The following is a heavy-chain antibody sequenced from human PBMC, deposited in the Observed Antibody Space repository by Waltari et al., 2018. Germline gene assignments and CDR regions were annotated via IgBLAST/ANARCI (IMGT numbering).Heavy chain of an antibody. CDR2: IRGSGDNT. CDR1: GFRFRSFH. CDR3: AKWRGETSDNDY. D-gene: IGHD3-3*01. V-gene: IGHV3-23*01. J-gene: IGHJ4*02. Sequence: DVQLLESGGGLVQPGGSLRLTCAASGFRFRSFHMGWVRQAPGKGLEYVSFIRGSGDNTWYADSVKGRFTISRDNSRNTVSLQMNTLRAEDTALYYCAKWRGETSDNDYWGQGTLVTVSS.